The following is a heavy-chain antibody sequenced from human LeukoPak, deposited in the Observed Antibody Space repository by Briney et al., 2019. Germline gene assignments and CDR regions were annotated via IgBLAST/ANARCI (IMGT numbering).Heavy chain of an antibody. CDR2: IIPKFGTA. V-gene: IGHV1-69*05. Sequence: SVKVSCKASGGTFTRYAINWVRQAPGQGLEWMGGIIPKFGTANYAQKLQGRVTITTDESTSTAYMELNSLRSDDTAVYYCAREIYYNSGSHPPYLDYWGQGTLVTVSS. D-gene: IGHD3-10*01. CDR3: AREIYYNSGSHPPYLDY. J-gene: IGHJ4*02. CDR1: GGTFTRYA.